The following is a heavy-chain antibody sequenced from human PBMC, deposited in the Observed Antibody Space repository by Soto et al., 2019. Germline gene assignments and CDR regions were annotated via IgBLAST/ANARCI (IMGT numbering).Heavy chain of an antibody. D-gene: IGHD2-21*02. J-gene: IGHJ4*02. CDR2: IYPGDSDT. Sequence: GESLKISCKGSGYSFTSYWIGWVRQMPGKGLEWMGIIYPGDSDTRYSPSFQGQVTISADKSISTAYLQWSSLKASDTAMYYCARAAKYCGGDCYFDYWGQGTLVTVSS. CDR1: GYSFTSYW. CDR3: ARAAKYCGGDCYFDY. V-gene: IGHV5-51*01.